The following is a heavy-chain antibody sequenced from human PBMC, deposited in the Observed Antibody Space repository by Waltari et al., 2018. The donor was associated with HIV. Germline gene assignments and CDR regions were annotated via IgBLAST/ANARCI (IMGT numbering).Heavy chain of an antibody. CDR1: GGTFSSYA. Sequence: QVQLVQSGAEVKKPGSSVKVSCKASGGTFSSYAISWVRQAPGQGLEGMGGIIPIFGTANYAQKFQGRVTITADKSTSTAYMELSSLRSEDTAVYYCARDHDYVWGSYRCPLLNWFDPWGQGTLVTVSS. J-gene: IGHJ5*02. D-gene: IGHD3-16*02. V-gene: IGHV1-69*06. CDR3: ARDHDYVWGSYRCPLLNWFDP. CDR2: IIPIFGTA.